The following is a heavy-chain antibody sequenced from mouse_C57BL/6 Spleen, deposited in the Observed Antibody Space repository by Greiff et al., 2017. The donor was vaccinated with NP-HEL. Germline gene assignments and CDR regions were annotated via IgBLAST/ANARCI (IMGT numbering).Heavy chain of an antibody. V-gene: IGHV5-4*01. J-gene: IGHJ4*01. D-gene: IGHD1-1*01. Sequence: DVMLVESGGGLVKPGGSLKLSCAASGFTFSSYAMSWVRQTPEKRLEWVATISDGGSYTYYPDNVKGRFTISRDNAKNNLYLQMSHLKSEDTAMYYCAREITTVVARYAMDYWGQGTSVTVSS. CDR3: AREITTVVARYAMDY. CDR2: ISDGGSYT. CDR1: GFTFSSYA.